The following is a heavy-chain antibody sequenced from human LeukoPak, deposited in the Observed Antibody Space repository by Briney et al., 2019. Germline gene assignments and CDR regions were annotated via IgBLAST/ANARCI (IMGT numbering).Heavy chain of an antibody. CDR2: IKQDGSEK. CDR3: ARHNSGWKSYYFDY. Sequence: PGGSLRLSCAASGFTFSSYWMSWVRQAPGKGLEWVANIKQDGSEKYYVDSVKGRFTISRDNAKNSLYLQMNSLRAEDTAVYYRARHNSGWKSYYFDYWGQGTLVTVSS. CDR1: GFTFSSYW. D-gene: IGHD6-19*01. V-gene: IGHV3-7*01. J-gene: IGHJ4*02.